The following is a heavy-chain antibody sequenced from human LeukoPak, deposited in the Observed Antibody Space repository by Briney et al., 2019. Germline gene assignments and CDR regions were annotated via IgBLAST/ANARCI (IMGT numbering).Heavy chain of an antibody. D-gene: IGHD5-24*01. J-gene: IGHJ4*02. Sequence: SETLSLTCTVSGGSISSYYWSWIRQPPGKGLEWIGYIYHSGSTYYNPSLKSRVTISVDRSKNQFSLKLSSVTAADTAVYYCARGDLEMATMSFDYWGQGTLVTVSS. CDR3: ARGDLEMATMSFDY. CDR2: IYHSGST. V-gene: IGHV4-59*12. CDR1: GGSISSYY.